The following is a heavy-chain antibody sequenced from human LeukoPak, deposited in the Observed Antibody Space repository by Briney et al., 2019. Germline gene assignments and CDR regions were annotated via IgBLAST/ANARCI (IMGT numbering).Heavy chain of an antibody. CDR1: GYTFTSYG. CDR3: ARGGRYCSSTSCYDRRVDY. CDR2: ISAYNGNT. Sequence: ASVKVSCKASGYTFTSYGISWVRQAPGQGLEWMGWISAYNGNTNYAQKLQGRVTMTTDTSTNTAYMELRSLRSDDTAVYYCARGGRYCSSTSCYDRRVDYWGQGTLVTVSS. V-gene: IGHV1-18*01. D-gene: IGHD2-2*01. J-gene: IGHJ4*02.